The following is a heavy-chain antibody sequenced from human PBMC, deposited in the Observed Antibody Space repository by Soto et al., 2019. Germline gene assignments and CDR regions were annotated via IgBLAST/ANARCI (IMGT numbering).Heavy chain of an antibody. CDR2: IHTAKGNT. V-gene: IGHV1-3*04. CDR1: GYTFTNNV. D-gene: IGHD1-26*01. Sequence: ASVKVSCKASGYTFTNNVIHWLRQAPGQTLEWMGWIHTAKGNTKYSQKFEARVTLTRDTAASTAYMELNSLRSDDTAVYYCARGATVGTTTGFFDYWGQGTLVTVSS. CDR3: ARGATVGTTTGFFDY. J-gene: IGHJ4*02.